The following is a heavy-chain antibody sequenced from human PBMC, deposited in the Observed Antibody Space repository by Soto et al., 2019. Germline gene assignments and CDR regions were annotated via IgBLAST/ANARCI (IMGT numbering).Heavy chain of an antibody. CDR3: ALVGNYYVSGSYWPSFDY. CDR1: GGSFSGYY. J-gene: IGHJ4*02. CDR2: INHSGST. D-gene: IGHD3-10*01. V-gene: IGHV4-34*01. Sequence: SETLSLTCAVYGGSFSGYYWSWIRQPPGKGLEWIGEINHSGSTNYNPSLKSRVTISVDTSKNQFSLKLGSVTAADTAVYYCALVGNYYVSGSYWPSFDYWGQGTLVTVSS.